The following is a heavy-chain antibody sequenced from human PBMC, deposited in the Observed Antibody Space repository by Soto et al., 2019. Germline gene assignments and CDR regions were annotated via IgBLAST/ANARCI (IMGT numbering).Heavy chain of an antibody. CDR3: ARGVQYCSGGSCYEDY. V-gene: IGHV1-8*01. J-gene: IGHJ4*02. Sequence: ASVKVSCKASGYTFTSYDINWLRQATGQGLEWMGWMNPNSGNTGYAQKFQGRVTMTRNTSISTAYMELSSLRSEDTAVYYCARGVQYCSGGSCYEDYWGQGTLVTVS. CDR2: MNPNSGNT. D-gene: IGHD2-15*01. CDR1: GYTFTSYD.